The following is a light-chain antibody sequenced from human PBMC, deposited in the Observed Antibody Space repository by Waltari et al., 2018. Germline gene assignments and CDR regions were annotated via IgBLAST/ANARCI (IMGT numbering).Light chain of an antibody. CDR3: TSQSTNNVVL. J-gene: IGLJ3*02. CDR1: TTDFGSSNS. V-gene: IGLV2-14*03. Sequence: QSALTQPASVSGSPGQSITISSTGTTTDFGSSNSVSCYQYPPAQAPKVLIYDVSDRPSEVSARFSGSKSGNTASLTISGLQAEDEDNYYCTSQSTNNVVLFGGGTKVTVL. CDR2: DVS.